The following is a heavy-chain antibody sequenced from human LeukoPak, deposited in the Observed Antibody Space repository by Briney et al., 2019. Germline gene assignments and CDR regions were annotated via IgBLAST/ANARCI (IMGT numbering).Heavy chain of an antibody. CDR1: GFTFSNYG. J-gene: IGHJ4*02. Sequence: GGSLRLSCAASGFTFSNYGMHWVRQAPGKGLEWVAVIWYDGSNKYYADSVKGRFTISRDNSKNTLYLQMNSLRAEDTAVYYCARDPPCYDILTGYLLSGYFDYWGQGTLVTVSS. CDR2: IWYDGSNK. D-gene: IGHD3-9*01. V-gene: IGHV3-33*08. CDR3: ARDPPCYDILTGYLLSGYFDY.